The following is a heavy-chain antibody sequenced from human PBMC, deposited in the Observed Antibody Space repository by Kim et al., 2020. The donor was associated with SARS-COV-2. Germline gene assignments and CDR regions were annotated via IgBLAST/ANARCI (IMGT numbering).Heavy chain of an antibody. CDR3: ASYYDSSGYSIYYYYYYGMDV. CDR2: IYYSGST. V-gene: IGHV4-39*01. Sequence: SETLSLTCTVSGGSISSSSYYWGWIRQPPGKGLEWIGSIYYSGSTYYNPSLKSRVTISVDTSKNQFSLKLSSVTAADTAVYYCASYYDSSGYSIYYYYYYGMDVWGQGTTVTVSS. D-gene: IGHD3-22*01. J-gene: IGHJ6*02. CDR1: GGSISSSSYY.